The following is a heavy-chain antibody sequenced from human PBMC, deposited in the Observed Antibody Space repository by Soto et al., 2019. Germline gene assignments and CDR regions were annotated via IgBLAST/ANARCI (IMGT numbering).Heavy chain of an antibody. J-gene: IGHJ6*03. CDR3: ARDTSYSSWDYYYYYMDV. CDR1: GFTFSDYY. V-gene: IGHV3-11*01. Sequence: QVQLVESGGGLVKPGGSLRLSCAASGFTFSDYYMSWIRQPPGKGLEWGSYISSSGSTIYYADSVKGRFTISRDNAKNSLHMQMNSLRADDTAVYYCARDTSYSSWDYYYYYMDVWGKGTTVTVSS. CDR2: ISSSGSTI. D-gene: IGHD6-6*01.